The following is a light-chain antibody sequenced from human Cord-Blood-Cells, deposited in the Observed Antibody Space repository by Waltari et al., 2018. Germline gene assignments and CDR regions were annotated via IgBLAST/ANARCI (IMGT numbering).Light chain of an antibody. J-gene: IGKJ1*01. CDR1: QSVSSY. Sequence: DIVLTQSPATLSLSPGERATLSCRASQSVSSYLAWYQQKPGQAPRLLIYDASNRATGIPARFSGSGSGTDFTRTISSLEPEDFAVYYWQQRSNWWTFGQGTKVEIK. V-gene: IGKV3-11*01. CDR2: DAS. CDR3: QQRSNWWT.